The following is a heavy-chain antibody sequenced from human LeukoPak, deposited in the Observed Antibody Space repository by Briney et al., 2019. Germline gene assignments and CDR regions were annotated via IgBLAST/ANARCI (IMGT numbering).Heavy chain of an antibody. J-gene: IGHJ4*02. CDR1: GFTFSSYA. V-gene: IGHV3-21*01. CDR2: ISSSTSYI. CDR3: ARAWATDFDY. Sequence: GGSLRLSCTASGFTFSSYAMNWVRQAPGKGLEWVSSISSSTSYIYYADSVKGRFTIPRDNAKNSLYLQMNSLRAEDTAVYYCARAWATDFDYWGQGTLVTVSS. D-gene: IGHD7-27*01.